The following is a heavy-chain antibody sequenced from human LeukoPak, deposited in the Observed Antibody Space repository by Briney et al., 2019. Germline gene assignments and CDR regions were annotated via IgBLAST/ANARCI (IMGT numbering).Heavy chain of an antibody. D-gene: IGHD3-3*01. CDR1: GGSISSGSYY. CDR2: IYTSGST. Sequence: SETLSLTCTVSGGSISSGSYYWSWIRQPAGKGLEWIGRIYTSGSTNYNPSLKSRFTISVDTSKNQFSLKLSSVTAADTAVYYCAREGLRGITIFGVVDYWGQGTLVTVSS. CDR3: AREGLRGITIFGVVDY. V-gene: IGHV4-61*02. J-gene: IGHJ4*02.